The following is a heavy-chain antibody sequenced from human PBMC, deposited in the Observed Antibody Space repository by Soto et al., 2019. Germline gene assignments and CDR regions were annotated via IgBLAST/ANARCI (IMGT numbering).Heavy chain of an antibody. CDR2: IYYSGST. CDR1: GGSISSYY. D-gene: IGHD6-13*01. J-gene: IGHJ3*02. V-gene: IGHV4-59*01. Sequence: SETLSLTCTVSGGSISSYYWSWIRQPPGKGLEWIGYIYYSGSTNYNPSLKSRVTISVDTSKNQFSLKLSSVTAADTAVYYCARGLRSIAAAYDAFDIWGQGTMVTVSS. CDR3: ARGLRSIAAAYDAFDI.